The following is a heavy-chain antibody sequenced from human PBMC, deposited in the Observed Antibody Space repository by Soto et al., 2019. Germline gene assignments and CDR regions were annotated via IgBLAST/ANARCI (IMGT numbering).Heavy chain of an antibody. Sequence: QVQLVQSGAEVKKPGASVKVSCKASGYTFTGYYMHWVRQAPGQGLEWMGWINPNSGGTNYAQKFQGWVTMTRDTSISTAYMELGRLRSDDTAVYYCARVGTAAATSPAYYYYGMDVWGQGTTVTVSS. CDR3: ARVGTAAATSPAYYYYGMDV. V-gene: IGHV1-2*04. CDR1: GYTFTGYY. J-gene: IGHJ6*02. CDR2: INPNSGGT. D-gene: IGHD6-13*01.